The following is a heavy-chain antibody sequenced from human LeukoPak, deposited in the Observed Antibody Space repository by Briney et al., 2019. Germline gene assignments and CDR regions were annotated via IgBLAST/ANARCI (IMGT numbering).Heavy chain of an antibody. V-gene: IGHV3-7*01. CDR1: GFTFSTYW. CDR3: ARPHPNYYGSGSNLD. Sequence: SGGSLRLSCTASGFTFSTYWMTWVRQAPGKGLEWVANIKQDGSEKYYVDSVKGRFTISRDNAKNSLYLQMNSLRAEDTAVYYCARPHPNYYGSGSNLDWGQGTLVTVSS. J-gene: IGHJ4*02. CDR2: IKQDGSEK. D-gene: IGHD3-10*01.